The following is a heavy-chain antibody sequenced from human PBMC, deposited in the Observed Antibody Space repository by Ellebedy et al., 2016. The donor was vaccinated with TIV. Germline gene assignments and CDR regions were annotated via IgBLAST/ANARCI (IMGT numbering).Heavy chain of an antibody. CDR1: GIIVSDYF. CDR3: ARDPGGGGEFGDNWFDP. V-gene: IGHV3-66*01. D-gene: IGHD1-1*01. CDR2: LYPDGKT. J-gene: IGHJ5*02. Sequence: GESLKISCEASGIIVSDYFMNWVRQAPGKGLEWVSVLYPDGKTNYTDSVNGRFIVSRDSSKNTLYLQMNSLTAEDTAVYYCARDPGGGGEFGDNWFDPWGQGTLVTVSS.